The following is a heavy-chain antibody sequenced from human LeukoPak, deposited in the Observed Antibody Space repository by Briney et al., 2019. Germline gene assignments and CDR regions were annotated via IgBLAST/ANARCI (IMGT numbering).Heavy chain of an antibody. CDR1: GFTFSSYA. CDR2: ISGSGGST. CDR3: AKDSPFYDFWSGYSDAFDI. D-gene: IGHD3-3*01. V-gene: IGHV3-23*01. J-gene: IGHJ3*02. Sequence: GGSLRLSCAASGFTFSSYAMSWVRQAPGKGLEWVSAISGSGGSTYYADSVKGRFTISRDNSKNTLYLQMNSLRAEDTAVYYCAKDSPFYDFWSGYSDAFDIWGQGTMVTVSS.